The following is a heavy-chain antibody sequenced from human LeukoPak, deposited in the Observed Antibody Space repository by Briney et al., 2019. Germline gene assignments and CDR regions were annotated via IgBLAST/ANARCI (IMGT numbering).Heavy chain of an antibody. CDR1: GFTFSSYE. J-gene: IGHJ4*02. CDR2: ISSSGSTI. Sequence: PGGSLRLSCAASGFTFSSYEMDWVRQAPGKGLEWVSYISSSGSTIYYADSVKGRFTISRDNAKNSLYLQMNSLRAEDTAVYYCARFGTGYSSGWPPDFDHWGQGTLVTVSS. D-gene: IGHD6-19*01. CDR3: ARFGTGYSSGWPPDFDH. V-gene: IGHV3-48*03.